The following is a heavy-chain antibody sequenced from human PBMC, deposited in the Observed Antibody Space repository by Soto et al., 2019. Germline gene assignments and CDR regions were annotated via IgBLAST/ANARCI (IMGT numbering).Heavy chain of an antibody. CDR2: INHSGST. CDR3: ARGRRWGTDA. V-gene: IGHV4-34*01. Sequence: PSETLSLTCAVYGGSFSGYYWSWIRQPPGKGLEWIGEINHSGSTNYNPSLKSRVTISVDTSKNQFSLKLSSVTAADTAVYYCARGRRWGTDAWGKGTTVTVSS. D-gene: IGHD4-17*01. CDR1: GGSFSGYY. J-gene: IGHJ6*04.